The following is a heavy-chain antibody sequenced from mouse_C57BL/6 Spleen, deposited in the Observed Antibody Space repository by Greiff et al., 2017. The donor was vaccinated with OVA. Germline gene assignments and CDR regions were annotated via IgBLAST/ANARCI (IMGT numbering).Heavy chain of an antibody. D-gene: IGHD1-1*01. CDR2: IHPNSGST. CDR3: AREPGSSPWFAY. Sequence: QVQLQQPGAELVKPGASVKLSCKASGYTFTSYWMHWVKQRPGQGLAWIGMIHPNSGSTNYNEKFKSKATLTVDKSSSTAYMQLSSLTSEDSAVYYCAREPGSSPWFAYWGQGTLVTVSA. V-gene: IGHV1-64*01. J-gene: IGHJ3*01. CDR1: GYTFTSYW.